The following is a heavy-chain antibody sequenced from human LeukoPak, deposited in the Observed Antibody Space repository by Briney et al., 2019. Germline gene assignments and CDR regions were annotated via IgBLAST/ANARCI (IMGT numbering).Heavy chain of an antibody. Sequence: SETLSLTCTVSGGSISSYYWSWIRQPPGKGLEWIGYIYYSGTTNYNPSLKSRVTMSVDTSNNHLSLRLTSVTAADTALYYCARHSYNYNGLDVWGQGTTITVSS. J-gene: IGHJ6*02. V-gene: IGHV4-59*08. CDR2: IYYSGTT. CDR3: ARHSYNYNGLDV. CDR1: GGSISSYY.